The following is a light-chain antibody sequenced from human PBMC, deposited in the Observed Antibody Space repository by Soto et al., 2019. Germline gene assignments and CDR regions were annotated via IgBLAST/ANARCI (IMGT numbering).Light chain of an antibody. Sequence: EIVMTQSPATLSVSPGDRATLSCRAGQPLNNNVAWYQHKPGQAPRLLIYGASTRATGISARFSGSGSGTEFTLTISSLQSEDFAVYYCQEYGSSPGYTFGQGTRLEIK. V-gene: IGKV3-15*01. CDR3: QEYGSSPGYT. CDR1: QPLNNN. J-gene: IGKJ2*01. CDR2: GAS.